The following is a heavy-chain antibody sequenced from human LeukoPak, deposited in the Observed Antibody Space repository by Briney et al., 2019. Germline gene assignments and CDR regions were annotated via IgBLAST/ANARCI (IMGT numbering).Heavy chain of an antibody. D-gene: IGHD3-10*01. CDR1: GFTFSSYG. CDR3: ARERGSMVRGPRYFDY. V-gene: IGHV3-30*02. Sequence: GGSLRLSCAASGFTFSSYGMHWVRQAPGKGLEWVAFIRYDGSNKYYADSVKGRFTISRDNSKNTLYLQMNSLRAEDTAVYYCARERGSMVRGPRYFDYWGQGTLVTVSS. CDR2: IRYDGSNK. J-gene: IGHJ4*02.